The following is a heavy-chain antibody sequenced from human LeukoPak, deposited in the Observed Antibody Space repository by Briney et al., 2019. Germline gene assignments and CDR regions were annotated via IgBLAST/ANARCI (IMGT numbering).Heavy chain of an antibody. D-gene: IGHD3-22*01. J-gene: IGHJ4*02. CDR3: ARGLGVIGGDY. V-gene: IGHV4-39*07. CDR2: IYYSGST. Sequence: PSETLSLTCTVSGGSISSSSYYWGWIRQPPGKGLEWIGSIYYSGSTYYNPSLKSRVTISVDTSKNQFSLKLSSVTAADTAVYYCARGLGVIGGDYWGQGTLVTVSS. CDR1: GGSISSSSYY.